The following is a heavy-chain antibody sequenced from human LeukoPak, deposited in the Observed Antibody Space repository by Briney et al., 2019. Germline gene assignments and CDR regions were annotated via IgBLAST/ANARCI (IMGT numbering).Heavy chain of an antibody. CDR3: ARGARLSSWYGLNWLHP. CDR1: GGSFSGYY. J-gene: IGHJ5*02. CDR2: INHSGST. V-gene: IGHV4-34*01. Sequence: SETLSLTCAVYGGSFSGYYWSWIRQPPGKGLEWIGEINHSGSTNYNPSLKSRVTTSVDTSKNQFSLKLSSVTAADTAVYYCARGARLSSWYGLNWLHPWGQGTLVTVSS. D-gene: IGHD6-13*01.